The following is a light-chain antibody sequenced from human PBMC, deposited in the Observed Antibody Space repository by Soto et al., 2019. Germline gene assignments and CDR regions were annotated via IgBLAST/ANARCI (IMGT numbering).Light chain of an antibody. V-gene: IGKV3-11*01. CDR2: DAS. J-gene: IGKJ1*01. Sequence: EIVLTQSPATLSLSPGERATLSCRASQSVSSYLAWYQQKPGQAPRLLIYDASSMATDIPARFSGSGSGTDFTLTISSLEPEDFAVYYCQLRSNWPPTWTFGQGTKVEIK. CDR3: QLRSNWPPTWT. CDR1: QSVSSY.